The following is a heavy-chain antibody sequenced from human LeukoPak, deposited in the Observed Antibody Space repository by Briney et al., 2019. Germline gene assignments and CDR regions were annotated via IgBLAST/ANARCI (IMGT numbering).Heavy chain of an antibody. Sequence: PGGSLRLSCATSGFNFDRYTIHWVRQAPGKGLEWVSLAGWAGGTTFYSDPVRGRFTISRDSGRKSVYLQMNSLTTDDTAFYFCAKELDTMFFDYWGQGALVTVSS. CDR3: AKELDTMFFDY. V-gene: IGHV3-43*01. CDR2: AGWAGGTT. J-gene: IGHJ4*02. D-gene: IGHD3-10*02. CDR1: GFNFDRYT.